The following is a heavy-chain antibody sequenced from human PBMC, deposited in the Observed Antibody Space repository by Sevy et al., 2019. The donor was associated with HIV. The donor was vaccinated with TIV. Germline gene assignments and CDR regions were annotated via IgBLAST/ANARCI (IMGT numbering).Heavy chain of an antibody. CDR1: GFSFSNYA. CDR2: LIGGGSRT. CDR3: AKRRVQSGLSGGGANYGWDV. J-gene: IGHJ6*02. D-gene: IGHD2-8*02. Sequence: GGSLRLSCAASGFSFSNYAMSWVRQAPGKGLEWVSTLIGGGSRTYYADSVTGRFTMSRDNSRKPLYLQMNSLEAEDTAVYYCAKRRVQSGLSGGGANYGWDVCGQGTTVTVSS. V-gene: IGHV3-23*01.